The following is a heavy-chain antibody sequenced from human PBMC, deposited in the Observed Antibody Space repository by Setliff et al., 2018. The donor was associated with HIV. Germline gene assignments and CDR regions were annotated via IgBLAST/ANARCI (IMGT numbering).Heavy chain of an antibody. V-gene: IGHV5-51*01. J-gene: IGHJ4*02. CDR2: IYPGDSDT. CDR1: GYSFTSYW. CDR3: ARRLPYCSSSSCYDYYFDY. D-gene: IGHD2-2*01. Sequence: PGESLKISCTASGYSFTSYWIGWVRQMPGKGLEWMGIIYPGDSDTRYSPSFQGQVTISTDKSTSTAYVQWSSLKASDTAMYYCARRLPYCSSSSCYDYYFDYWGQGTLVTVSS.